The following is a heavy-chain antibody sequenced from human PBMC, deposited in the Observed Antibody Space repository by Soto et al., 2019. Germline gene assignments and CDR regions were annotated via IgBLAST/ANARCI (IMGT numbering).Heavy chain of an antibody. CDR2: INHSGST. V-gene: IGHV4-34*01. D-gene: IGHD2-2*01. CDR1: GGSFSGYY. J-gene: IGHJ5*02. CDR3: ARLRKRRYCSSTSCSAFDP. Sequence: SVTLSLTCAVYGGSFSGYYWSWIRQPPGKGLEWIGEINHSGSTNYNPSLKSRVTISVDTSKNQFSLKLSSVTAADTAVYYCARLRKRRYCSSTSCSAFDPWGQGTLVTVSS.